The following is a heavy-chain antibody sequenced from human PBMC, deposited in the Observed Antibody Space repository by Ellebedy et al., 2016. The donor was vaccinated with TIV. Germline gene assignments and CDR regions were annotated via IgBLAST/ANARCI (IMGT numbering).Heavy chain of an antibody. CDR3: ARTYCGGDCYKRRNFDY. CDR1: GFTFSTYN. J-gene: IGHJ4*02. V-gene: IGHV3-21*01. Sequence: GGSLRLSXAASGFTFSTYNMNWVRQAPGKGLEWVSSISTSSTYIYYADSVKGRFTISRDNAKNSLYLQMNSLRAEDTAVYYCARTYCGGDCYKRRNFDYWGQGTLVTVSS. D-gene: IGHD2-21*02. CDR2: ISTSSTYI.